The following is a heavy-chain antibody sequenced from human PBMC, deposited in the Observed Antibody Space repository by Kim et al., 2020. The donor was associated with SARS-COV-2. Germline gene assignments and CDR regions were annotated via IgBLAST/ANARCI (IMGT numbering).Heavy chain of an antibody. CDR1: GGSISSYY. CDR3: ARDRHDYDILTGTPYNWFDP. J-gene: IGHJ5*02. V-gene: IGHV4-59*13. CDR2: IYYSGST. D-gene: IGHD3-9*01. Sequence: SETLSLTCTVSGGSISSYYWSWIRQPPGKGLEWIGYIYYSGSTNYNPSLKSRVTISVDTSKNQFSLKLSSVTAADTAVYYCARDRHDYDILTGTPYNWFDPWGQGTLVTVSS.